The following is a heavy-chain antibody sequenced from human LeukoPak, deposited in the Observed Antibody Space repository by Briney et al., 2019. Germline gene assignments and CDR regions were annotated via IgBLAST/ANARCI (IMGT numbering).Heavy chain of an antibody. CDR3: ARTGSTVTMLYPFDH. CDR1: GGSIRSYY. V-gene: IGHV4-59*01. CDR2: IYYSGSA. D-gene: IGHD4-17*01. Sequence: SSETLSLTCTVSGGSIRSYYWSWIRQPPGKGLEWIGYIYYSGSANYNPSLKSRVSISVDTSKNQFSLKLSSVTAADTAVYYCARTGSTVTMLYPFDHWGQGTLVTVSS. J-gene: IGHJ4*02.